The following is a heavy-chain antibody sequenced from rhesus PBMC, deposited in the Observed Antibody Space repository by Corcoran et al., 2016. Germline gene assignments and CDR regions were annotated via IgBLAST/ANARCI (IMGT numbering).Heavy chain of an antibody. CDR3: ARGGYYGSGYSLFDY. J-gene: IGHJ4*01. CDR1: GGSISSNY. CDR2: IYGSGGST. D-gene: IGHD3-28*01. V-gene: IGHV4-160*01. Sequence: QVQLQESGPGLVKPSETLSLTCAVSGGSISSNYWSWIRPAPGKGLEWIGRIYGSGGSTDYNPSLKSRVTISTDTSKNQFSLKLSAVTAADTAVYYCARGGYYGSGYSLFDYWGQGVLVTVSS.